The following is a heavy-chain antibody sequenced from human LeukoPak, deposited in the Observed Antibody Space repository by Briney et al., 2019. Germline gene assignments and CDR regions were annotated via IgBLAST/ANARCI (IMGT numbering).Heavy chain of an antibody. V-gene: IGHV1-69*04. CDR2: IIPILGIA. J-gene: IGHJ4*02. D-gene: IGHD3-3*01. Sequence: ASVKVSCKASGGTFSRYTIGWVRQAPGQGLGWMGRIIPILGIANYAQKVQGRVTITADKSTSTAYMELSSLRSEDTAVYYCARDPNFWGGRSDYWGQGTLVTVSS. CDR1: GGTFSRYT. CDR3: ARDPNFWGGRSDY.